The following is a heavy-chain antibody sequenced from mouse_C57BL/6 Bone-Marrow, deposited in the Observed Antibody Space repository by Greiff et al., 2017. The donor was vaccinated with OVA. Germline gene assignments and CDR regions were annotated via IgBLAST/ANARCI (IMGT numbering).Heavy chain of an antibody. D-gene: IGHD2-2*01. Sequence: QVQLQQSGAELVKPGASVKISCKASGYAFSSYWMNWVKQRPGKGLEWIGQIYPGDGDTNYNGKFKGKATLTADKSSSTAYMQLSSLTSEDSAVSFGECAVNGCEYAEGYYSLDYWGQGTTVTVSS. CDR1: GYAFSSYW. CDR3: ECAVNGCEYAEGYYSLDY. CDR2: IYPGDGDT. J-gene: IGHJ4*01. V-gene: IGHV1-80*01.